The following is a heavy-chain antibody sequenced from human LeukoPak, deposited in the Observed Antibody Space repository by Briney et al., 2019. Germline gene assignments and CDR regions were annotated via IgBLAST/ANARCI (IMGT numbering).Heavy chain of an antibody. J-gene: IGHJ5*02. Sequence: ASVKVSCKASGYTFSGNYMHWVRQAPGQGLEWMRWINPNSGGTKYAQKFQGRVTMTRDTSISTAYMELSRLRSDDTAVYYCARDRGITMVRGTYNWFDPWGQGTLVTVSS. CDR1: GYTFSGNY. CDR3: ARDRGITMVRGTYNWFDP. CDR2: INPNSGGT. D-gene: IGHD3-10*01. V-gene: IGHV1-2*02.